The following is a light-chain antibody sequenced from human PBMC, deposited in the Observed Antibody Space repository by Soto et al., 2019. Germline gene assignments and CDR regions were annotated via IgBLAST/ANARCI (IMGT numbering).Light chain of an antibody. CDR2: KAS. J-gene: IGKJ1*01. CDR1: QSISSW. Sequence: DIQMTQSPSTLSASVVDRFTITCRASQSISSWLAWYQQKPGKAPKLLIYKASSLESGVPSRFGGSGSGTEFTLTISSLQPDDFATYYCQQYNSYSWTFGQGTKVDIK. V-gene: IGKV1-5*03. CDR3: QQYNSYSWT.